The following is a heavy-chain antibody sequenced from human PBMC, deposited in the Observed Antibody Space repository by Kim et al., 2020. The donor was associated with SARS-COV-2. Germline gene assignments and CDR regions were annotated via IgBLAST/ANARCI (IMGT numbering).Heavy chain of an antibody. D-gene: IGHD3-9*01. CDR2: ISSNGGST. V-gene: IGHV3-64*01. J-gene: IGHJ6*02. CDR3: ASSKEPAPSYYDILTGYYPPWGVNYGMDV. CDR1: GFTFSSYA. Sequence: GGSLRLSCAASGFTFSSYAMHWVRQAPGKGLEYVSAISSNGGSTYYANSVKGRFTISRDNSKNTLYLQMGSLRAEDMAVYYCASSKEPAPSYYDILTGYYPPWGVNYGMDVWGQGTTVTVSS.